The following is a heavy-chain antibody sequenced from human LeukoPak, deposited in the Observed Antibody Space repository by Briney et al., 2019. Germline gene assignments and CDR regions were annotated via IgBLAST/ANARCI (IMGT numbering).Heavy chain of an antibody. Sequence: GASVRVSCKASGYTFTALYMHWVRQAPGQGFEWMGWINPYSGDIKYAEKFQGRVTMTRDTSIGTAYMELRSLRFDDTAVYYCARDAMSDFWGQGTLVIVYS. CDR2: INPYSGDI. D-gene: IGHD2-2*01. CDR3: ARDAMSDF. V-gene: IGHV1-2*02. J-gene: IGHJ4*02. CDR1: GYTFTALY.